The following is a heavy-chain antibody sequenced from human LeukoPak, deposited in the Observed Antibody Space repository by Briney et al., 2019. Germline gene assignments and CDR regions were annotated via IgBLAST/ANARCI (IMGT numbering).Heavy chain of an antibody. J-gene: IGHJ4*02. CDR2: INWNGGST. CDR1: GFTFDDYG. D-gene: IGHD6-6*01. Sequence: GGSLRLSCAASGFTFDDYGMNWVRQAPGKGLEWVSGINWNGGSTGYADSVKGRFTISRDNAKNSLYLQMNSPRAEDTALYYCARDKGIQYSSSLDYWGQGTLVTVSS. V-gene: IGHV3-20*04. CDR3: ARDKGIQYSSSLDY.